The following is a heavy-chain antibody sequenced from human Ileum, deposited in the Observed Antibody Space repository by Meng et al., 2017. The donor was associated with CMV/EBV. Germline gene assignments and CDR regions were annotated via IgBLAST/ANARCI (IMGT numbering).Heavy chain of an antibody. CDR2: ISYDGSKK. V-gene: IGHV3-30*03. CDR3: ARDLAGDILTGYYIDY. Sequence: GFSFSGYAMHWVRQAPGKGLEWVAVISYDGSKKYYADSVKGRFTISRDNSRNTVYLLVNSLRTEDTAVYYCARDLAGDILTGYYIDYWGQGTLVTVSS. J-gene: IGHJ4*02. CDR1: GFSFSGYA. D-gene: IGHD3-9*01.